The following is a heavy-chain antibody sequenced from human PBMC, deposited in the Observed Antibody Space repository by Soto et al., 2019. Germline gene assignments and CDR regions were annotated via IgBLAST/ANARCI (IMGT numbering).Heavy chain of an antibody. CDR1: GFAFSGST. J-gene: IGHJ6*02. CDR3: FRENYFSYHGMEV. CDR2: IRSKANGYAT. Sequence: GGSLRLSCAGSGFAFSGSTIHLVRQASGKGLEWVGRIRSKANGYATAYAAGVKGRFIVSRDDSKTTSYLQMDSLKIEDTAMYYCFRENYFSYHGMEVWGQGTTVTVSS. V-gene: IGHV3-73*01.